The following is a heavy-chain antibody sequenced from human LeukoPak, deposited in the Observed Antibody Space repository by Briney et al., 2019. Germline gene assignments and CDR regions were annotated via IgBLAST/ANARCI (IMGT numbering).Heavy chain of an antibody. CDR2: IIPILGIA. J-gene: IGHJ4*02. CDR1: GGTFSSYA. Sequence: SVKVSCKASGGTFSSYAISWVRQAPGQGLEWMGRIIPILGIANYAQKFQDRVTITADKSTSTAYMELSSLRSEDTAVYYCARGNSSSRLDYWGQGTLVTVSS. V-gene: IGHV1-69*04. D-gene: IGHD6-13*01. CDR3: ARGNSSSRLDY.